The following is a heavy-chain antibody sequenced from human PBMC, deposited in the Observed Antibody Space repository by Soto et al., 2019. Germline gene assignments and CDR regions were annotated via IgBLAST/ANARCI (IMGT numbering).Heavy chain of an antibody. CDR2: IHWNDDK. Sequence: SGPTLVNPTQTLTLTCSFSGFSLSVYGVRVIWFRQPPGETLEWLALIHWNDDKRYSPYLKSRLTITKDTSKNQVVLTLTNLGPLDTGTYFCATTKDSSGFLTSWGQRIPATVSS. D-gene: IGHD3-22*01. J-gene: IGHJ5*02. V-gene: IGHV2-5*01. CDR3: ATTKDSSGFLTS. CDR1: GFSLSVYGVR.